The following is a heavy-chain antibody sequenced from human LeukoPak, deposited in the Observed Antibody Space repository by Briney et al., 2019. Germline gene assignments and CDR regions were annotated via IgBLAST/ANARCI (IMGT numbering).Heavy chain of an antibody. CDR1: GGSFSGYY. V-gene: IGHV4-34*01. J-gene: IGHJ4*02. CDR2: INHSGST. D-gene: IGHD3-16*01. Sequence: SETLSLTCAVYGGSFSGYYWSWIRQPPGKGLEWIGEINHSGSTNYNPSLKSRVTISVDTSKNQFSLKLSSVTAADTAVYYCARDWAGFGRDWGQGTLVTVSS. CDR3: ARDWAGFGRD.